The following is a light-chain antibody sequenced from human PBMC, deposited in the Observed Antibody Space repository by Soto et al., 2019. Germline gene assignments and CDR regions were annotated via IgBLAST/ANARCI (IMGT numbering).Light chain of an antibody. CDR3: QSYDRSLSGYV. J-gene: IGLJ1*01. Sequence: QSVLTQPPSVSEAPGQRVTISCTGSSSNIGAGYEAHWYQQVPGTAPKLLIYENNNRPSGVPDRFSGSKSGTSASLAITGRQAEDEAEYYCQSYDRSLSGYVFGTGTKVTVL. CDR1: SSNIGAGYE. V-gene: IGLV1-40*01. CDR2: ENN.